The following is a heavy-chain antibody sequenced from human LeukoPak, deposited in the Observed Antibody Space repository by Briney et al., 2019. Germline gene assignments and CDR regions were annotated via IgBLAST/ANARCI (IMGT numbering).Heavy chain of an antibody. CDR2: ISSSSSYI. CDR3: AKDALRNYYSNWFDP. CDR1: GFTFSSYS. D-gene: IGHD3-10*01. Sequence: GGSLRLSCAASGFTFSSYSMNWVRQAPGKGLEWVSSISSSSSYIYYADSVKGRFTISRDNAKNSLYLQMNSLRAEDTALYYCAKDALRNYYSNWFDPWGQGTLVTVSS. V-gene: IGHV3-21*04. J-gene: IGHJ5*02.